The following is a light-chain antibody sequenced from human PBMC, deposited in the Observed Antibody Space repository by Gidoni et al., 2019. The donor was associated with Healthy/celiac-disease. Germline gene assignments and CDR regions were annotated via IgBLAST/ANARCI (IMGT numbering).Light chain of an antibody. Sequence: ELVLTQSPGTLSLSPGERATLSCRASQSVSSSYLAWHQQNPGQAPRLLIYGASSRATGIPDRFSGSGSGTDFTLTISRLEPEDFAVYYCQQYGSSPRTFGQGTKVEIK. J-gene: IGKJ1*01. V-gene: IGKV3-20*01. CDR2: GAS. CDR3: QQYGSSPRT. CDR1: QSVSSSY.